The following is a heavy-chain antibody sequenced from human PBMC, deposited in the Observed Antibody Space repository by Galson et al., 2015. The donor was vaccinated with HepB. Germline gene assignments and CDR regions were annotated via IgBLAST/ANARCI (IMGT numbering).Heavy chain of an antibody. CDR2: IDWDDDK. V-gene: IGHV2-70*01. J-gene: IGHJ3*02. Sequence: PALVKPTQTLTLTCTFSGFSLSTSGMCVSWIRQPPGKALEWLALIDWDDDKYYSTSLKTRLTISKDTSKNQVVLTMTNMDPVDTATYYCARSKGGGSTDAFDIWGQGTMVTVSS. D-gene: IGHD2-2*01. CDR3: ARSKGGGSTDAFDI. CDR1: GFSLSTSGMC.